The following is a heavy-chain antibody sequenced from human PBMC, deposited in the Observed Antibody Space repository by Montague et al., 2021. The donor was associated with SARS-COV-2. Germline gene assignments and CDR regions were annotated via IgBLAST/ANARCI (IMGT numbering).Heavy chain of an antibody. CDR3: ASDAYGDHVGFFHH. Sequence: SLRLSCAASGFTFSSYAVHWVRQAPGKGLEWVAVISYAEYNKYYADSVKGRFTISKDNSKNTLYLQMDSLRPDDTAVYYCASDAYGDHVGFFHHWGQGSLVTVSS. CDR1: GFTFSSYA. CDR2: ISYAEYNK. D-gene: IGHD4-17*01. J-gene: IGHJ1*01. V-gene: IGHV3-30-3*01.